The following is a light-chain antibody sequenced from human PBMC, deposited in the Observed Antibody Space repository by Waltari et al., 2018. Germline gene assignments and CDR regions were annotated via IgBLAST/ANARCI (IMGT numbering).Light chain of an antibody. Sequence: QMTQYPSSLSASVGDRVTITCRASQGIDNFFAWYQQKPVKAPRLLIYGAFTLQSGAPSRFSGSMSGTDFTLTISDLQPDDVATYYCQRYDSVPRTFGQGTKVEI. J-gene: IGKJ1*01. CDR2: GAF. CDR1: QGIDNF. V-gene: IGKV1-27*01. CDR3: QRYDSVPRT.